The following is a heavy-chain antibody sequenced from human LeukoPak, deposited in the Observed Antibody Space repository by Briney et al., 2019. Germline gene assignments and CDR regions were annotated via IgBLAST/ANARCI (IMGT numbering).Heavy chain of an antibody. D-gene: IGHD2-15*01. V-gene: IGHV1-69*06. CDR2: IIPIFGTA. CDR1: GGTFSSYA. Sequence: ASVKVSCKASGGTFSSYAISWVRQAPGQGLEWMGGIIPIFGTANYAQKFQGRVTITADKSTSTAYMELSSLRSEDTAVYYCARERYCSGGSCHDAFDIWGQGTMVTVSS. J-gene: IGHJ3*02. CDR3: ARERYCSGGSCHDAFDI.